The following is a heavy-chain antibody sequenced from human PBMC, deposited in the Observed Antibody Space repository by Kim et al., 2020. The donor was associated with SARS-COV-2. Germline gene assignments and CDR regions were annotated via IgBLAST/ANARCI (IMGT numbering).Heavy chain of an antibody. Sequence: SETLSLTCTVSGGSISSSSYYWGWIRQPPGKGLEWIGSIYYSGSTYYNPSLKSRVTISVDTSKNQFSLKLSSVTAADTAVYYCARDTGTPTSNWFDPWGQGTLVTVSS. V-gene: IGHV4-39*07. CDR1: GGSISSSSYY. D-gene: IGHD1-1*01. CDR2: IYYSGST. J-gene: IGHJ5*02. CDR3: ARDTGTPTSNWFDP.